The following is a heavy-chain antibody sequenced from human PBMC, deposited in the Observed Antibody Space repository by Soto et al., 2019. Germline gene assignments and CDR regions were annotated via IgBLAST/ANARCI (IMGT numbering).Heavy chain of an antibody. CDR1: GFTFSTYA. CDR3: AKGWEPAVLYYFDY. CDR2: ISGSGGST. D-gene: IGHD1-26*01. Sequence: GGSLRLSCAVSGFTFSTYAMSWVRQAPGKGLEWVSAISGSGGSTYYADSVKGRFTISRDNSKNTLYLQMNSLRAEDTAVYYCAKGWEPAVLYYFDYWGQGTLVTVSS. J-gene: IGHJ4*02. V-gene: IGHV3-23*01.